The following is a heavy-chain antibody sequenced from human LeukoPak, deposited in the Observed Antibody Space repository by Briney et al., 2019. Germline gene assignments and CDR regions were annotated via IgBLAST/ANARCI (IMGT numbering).Heavy chain of an antibody. V-gene: IGHV3-21*01. CDR3: ARFLSIGGPDY. CDR1: GFNFRAYW. D-gene: IGHD2/OR15-2a*01. Sequence: GGSLRLSCTTSGFNFRAYWMGWVRQAPGKGLEWVSSISSSSSYIYYADSVKGRFTISRDNAKNSLYLQMNSLRAEDTAVYYCARFLSIGGPDYWGQGTLVTVSS. J-gene: IGHJ4*02. CDR2: ISSSSSYI.